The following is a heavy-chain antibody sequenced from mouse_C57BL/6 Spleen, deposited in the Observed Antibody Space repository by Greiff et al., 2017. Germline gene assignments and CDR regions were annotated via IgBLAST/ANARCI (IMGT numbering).Heavy chain of an antibody. CDR2: IYPGGGDT. D-gene: IGHD1-1*01. CDR3: ARDYDSSYGDFDY. V-gene: IGHV1-80*01. Sequence: QVQLQQSGAELVKPGASVKLSCKASGYAFSSYWMNWVQQRPGKGLEWIGQIYPGGGDTNYNGRFKGKATLNADKASSTAYMQLSSLTAEDSAVYVCARDYDSSYGDFDYWGQGTTLTVSS. CDR1: GYAFSSYW. J-gene: IGHJ2*01.